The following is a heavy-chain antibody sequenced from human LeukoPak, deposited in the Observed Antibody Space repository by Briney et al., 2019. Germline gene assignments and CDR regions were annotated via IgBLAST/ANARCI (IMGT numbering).Heavy chain of an antibody. CDR3: AEERYCRGGSCWFDP. J-gene: IGHJ5*02. Sequence: PGGSLRLSCAASGFTFSRYWMSWVRQAPGKGLEWVANIKQDGGEIYYVDSVKGRFTISRDNAKNSVYLHMNSLRAEDTAVYYCAEERYCRGGSCWFDPWGQGTLVTVSS. V-gene: IGHV3-7*03. CDR2: IKQDGGEI. D-gene: IGHD2-15*01. CDR1: GFTFSRYW.